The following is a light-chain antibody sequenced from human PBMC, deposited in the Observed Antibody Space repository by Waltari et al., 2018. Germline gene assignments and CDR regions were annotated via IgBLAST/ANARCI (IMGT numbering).Light chain of an antibody. CDR1: QSINSYF. J-gene: IGKJ2*01. V-gene: IGKV3D-20*01. Sequence: EIVLTQSPVTLSLSPGDGATLSCGASQSINSYFLAWYQQKPGLAPRLLIYDASSRAAGIPDRFSGSGSATDFTLTISRLEPEDFAVYYCQQYGSPPYTFGQGTKLEIK. CDR3: QQYGSPPYT. CDR2: DAS.